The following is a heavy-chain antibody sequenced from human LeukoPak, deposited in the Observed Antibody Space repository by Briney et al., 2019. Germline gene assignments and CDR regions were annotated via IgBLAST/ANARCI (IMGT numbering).Heavy chain of an antibody. D-gene: IGHD1-1*01. Sequence: SETLSLTRAVSGDSIGSNKWWTWVRQPPGKGLEWIGEIHHSGRLNYSPPLKSRVTISVDKSKNHFSLNLNSITPADTAIYYCARGGDWKFDYWGQGALVTVSS. CDR1: GDSIGSNKW. V-gene: IGHV4-4*02. J-gene: IGHJ4*02. CDR3: ARGGDWKFDY. CDR2: IHHSGRL.